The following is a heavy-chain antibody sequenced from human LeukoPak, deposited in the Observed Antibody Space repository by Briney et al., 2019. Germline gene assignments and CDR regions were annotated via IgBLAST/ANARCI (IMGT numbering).Heavy chain of an antibody. CDR3: AKDQYGEAFDI. CDR1: GFTFSTYW. CDR2: INQDGRTK. Sequence: GGSLRLSCATFGFTFSTYWMSWVRQAPGNGPEWVANINQDGRTKYYVDSVRGRFTISRDNAKNSLYLQMNSLRAEDTAVYYCAKDQYGEAFDIWGPGTMVTVSS. J-gene: IGHJ3*02. V-gene: IGHV3-7*03. D-gene: IGHD4-17*01.